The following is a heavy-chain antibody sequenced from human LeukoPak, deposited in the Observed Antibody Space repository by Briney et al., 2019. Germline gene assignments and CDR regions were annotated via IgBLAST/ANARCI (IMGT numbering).Heavy chain of an antibody. J-gene: IGHJ4*02. CDR3: ARLNPPTD. V-gene: IGHV3-66*04. CDR2: ISIGGTT. CDR1: GFIVSTNY. Sequence: GGSLRLSCAASGFIVSTNYITWVRQAPGKRLEWVSVISIGGTTNHADSVKDRFSISRDNSKNTVDLHMSSLRVDDTGVYYCARLNPPTDWGQGTLVTVSS.